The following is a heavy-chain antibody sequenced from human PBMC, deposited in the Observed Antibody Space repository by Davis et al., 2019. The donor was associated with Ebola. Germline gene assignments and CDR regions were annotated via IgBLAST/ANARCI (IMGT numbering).Heavy chain of an antibody. CDR2: ISWNSGSI. V-gene: IGHV3-9*01. D-gene: IGHD3-3*01. CDR3: AKGGNYDFWSGYQDYYGMDV. Sequence: PGGSLRLSCAASGFTFADYAMHWVRQAPGKGLEWVSGISWNSGSIGYADSVKGRFTISRDNAKNSLYLQMNSLRAEDTALYYCAKGGNYDFWSGYQDYYGMDVWGQGATVTVSS. CDR1: GFTFADYA. J-gene: IGHJ6*02.